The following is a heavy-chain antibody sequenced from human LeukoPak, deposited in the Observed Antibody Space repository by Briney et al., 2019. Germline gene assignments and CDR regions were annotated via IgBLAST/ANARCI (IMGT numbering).Heavy chain of an antibody. J-gene: IGHJ6*03. Sequence: ASVKVSCKVSGYTLTELSMHWVRQAPGKGLEWMGGFDPEDGETIYAQKFQGRVTMTRDMSTSTVYMELSSLRSEDTAVYYCARDGSGSSWYRYYYYYYMDVWGKGTTVTVSS. D-gene: IGHD6-13*01. CDR2: FDPEDGET. CDR3: ARDGSGSSWYRYYYYYYMDV. V-gene: IGHV1-24*01. CDR1: GYTLTELS.